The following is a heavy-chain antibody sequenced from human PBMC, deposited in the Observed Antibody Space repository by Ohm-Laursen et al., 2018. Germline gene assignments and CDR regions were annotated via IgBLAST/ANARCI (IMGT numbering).Heavy chain of an antibody. CDR3: ARDLDEAGYSNFDY. J-gene: IGHJ4*02. CDR1: GFTVSSNY. V-gene: IGHV3-74*01. CDR2: VNSDGRRT. Sequence: SLRLSCAASGFTVSSNYMSWVRQAPGKGLVWVARVNSDGRRTAYADSVRGRFIISRDNAKNTLYVQMNSLRAEDTAMYYCARDLDEAGYSNFDYWGQGTLVTVSS. D-gene: IGHD6-13*01.